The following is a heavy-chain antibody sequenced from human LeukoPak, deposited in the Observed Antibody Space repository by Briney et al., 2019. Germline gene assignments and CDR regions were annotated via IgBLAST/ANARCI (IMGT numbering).Heavy chain of an antibody. Sequence: ASVKVSCKASGYTFTTYYLHWVRQAPGQGLEWMGIINPNAGDTGYARKLLGRVTMTRDTSTSTVYMELSSLRSEDTAVYYCARANHCTDTTCYAYYFDDWGQGTVVTVSS. J-gene: IGHJ4*02. D-gene: IGHD2-2*01. V-gene: IGHV1-46*04. CDR2: INPNAGDT. CDR1: GYTFTTYY. CDR3: ARANHCTDTTCYAYYFDD.